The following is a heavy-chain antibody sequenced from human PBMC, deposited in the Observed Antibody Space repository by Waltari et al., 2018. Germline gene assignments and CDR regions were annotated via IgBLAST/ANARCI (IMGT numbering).Heavy chain of an antibody. CDR2: ISNSGSTV. V-gene: IGHV3-48*03. CDR3: ARPSTEYYYYYYYMDV. Sequence: EVQVVESGGGLVQPGVSLRLSCAASGFTFSNYEMNGVRQAPGKGLEWVSYISNSGSTVYYADSVKGRFTISRDNAKNSLYLEMNSLRAEDTAVYYCARPSTEYYYYYYYMDVWGKGTTVTVS. J-gene: IGHJ6*03. CDR1: GFTFSNYE.